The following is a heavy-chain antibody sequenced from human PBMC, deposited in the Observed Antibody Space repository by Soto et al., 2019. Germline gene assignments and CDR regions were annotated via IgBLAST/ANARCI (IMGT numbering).Heavy chain of an antibody. CDR1: GFTFINTG. V-gene: IGHV3-23*01. J-gene: IGHJ4*02. Sequence: PGGSLRLSCAGSGFTFINTGMSWVRQAPGQGLEWVSAITGSGDTTHYADSVKGRFTISRDNSKSTLYLQMNSLRAEDTAVYYCAKIDGYFDYWGQGTLVTVSS. CDR3: AKIDGYFDY. D-gene: IGHD3-22*01. CDR2: ITGSGDTT.